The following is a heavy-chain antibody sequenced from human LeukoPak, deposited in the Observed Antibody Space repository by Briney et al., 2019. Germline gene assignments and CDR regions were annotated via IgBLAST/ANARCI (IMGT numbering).Heavy chain of an antibody. J-gene: IGHJ4*02. CDR3: ARVDDDYYDSSGYYSY. D-gene: IGHD3-22*01. Sequence: SVNVSCKASGGTFSSYAISWVRQAPGQGLEWMGGIIPIFGTANYAQKFQGRVTITADESTSTAYMELSSLRSEDTAVYYCARVDDDYYDSSGYYSYWGQGTLVTVSS. V-gene: IGHV1-69*01. CDR2: IIPIFGTA. CDR1: GGTFSSYA.